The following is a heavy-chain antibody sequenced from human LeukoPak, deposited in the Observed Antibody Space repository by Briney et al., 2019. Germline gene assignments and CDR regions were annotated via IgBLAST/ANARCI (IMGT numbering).Heavy chain of an antibody. CDR3: AGAAGGYFGELSFDY. CDR1: GGSISSSSYY. CDR2: IYYSGST. Sequence: PSETLSLTCTVSGGSISSSSYYWGWIRQPPGKGLEWIGSIYYSGSTYYNPSLKSRVTISVDTSKNQFSLKLSSVTAADTAVYYCAGAAGGYFGELSFDYWGQGTLVTVSS. D-gene: IGHD3-10*01. V-gene: IGHV4-39*07. J-gene: IGHJ4*02.